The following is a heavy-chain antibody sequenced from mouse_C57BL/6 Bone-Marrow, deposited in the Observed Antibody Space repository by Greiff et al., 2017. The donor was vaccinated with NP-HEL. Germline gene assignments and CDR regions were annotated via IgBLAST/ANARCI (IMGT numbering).Heavy chain of an antibody. CDR2: IDPENGDT. J-gene: IGHJ2*01. Sequence: VQLQQSGAELVRPGASVKLSCTASGFNIKDDYMHWVKQRPEQGLEWIGWIDPENGDTEYASKFQGKATITADTSSNTAYLQLSSLTSDDPAVYYCTTLTVVASHYFDYWGQGTTLTVSS. V-gene: IGHV14-4*01. D-gene: IGHD1-1*01. CDR1: GFNIKDDY. CDR3: TTLTVVASHYFDY.